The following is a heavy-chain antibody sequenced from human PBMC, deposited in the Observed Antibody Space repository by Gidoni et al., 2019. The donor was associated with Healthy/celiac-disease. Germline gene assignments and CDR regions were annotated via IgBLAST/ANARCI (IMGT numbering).Heavy chain of an antibody. CDR2: IKSKTDGGTT. D-gene: IGHD3-3*01. V-gene: IGHV3-15*01. CDR3: TTGTYDFWSGYTFDY. CDR1: GFTFSNAW. Sequence: EVQLVESGGGLVKPGGSLRLSCAASGFTFSNAWMSWVRQAPGKGLEWVGRIKSKTDGGTTDYAAPVKGRFTISRDDSKNTLYLQMNSLKTEDTAVYYCTTGTYDFWSGYTFDYWGQGTLVTVSS. J-gene: IGHJ4*02.